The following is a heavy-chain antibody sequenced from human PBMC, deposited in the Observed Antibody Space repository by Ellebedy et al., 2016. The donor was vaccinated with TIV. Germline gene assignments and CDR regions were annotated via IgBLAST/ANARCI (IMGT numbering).Heavy chain of an antibody. J-gene: IGHJ5*02. V-gene: IGHV4-31*03. CDR2: IDYSGST. CDR3: ARAEREGYCSGGSCSTWFDP. D-gene: IGHD2-15*01. Sequence: SETLSLXCTVSGGSIRRGGYYWSWIRQHPGKGPEWIGYIDYSGSTYYNPSLKSRLKISVDTSKNQFSLRLSSVTAADTAVYYCARAEREGYCSGGSCSTWFDPWGQGTLVTVSS. CDR1: GGSIRRGGYY.